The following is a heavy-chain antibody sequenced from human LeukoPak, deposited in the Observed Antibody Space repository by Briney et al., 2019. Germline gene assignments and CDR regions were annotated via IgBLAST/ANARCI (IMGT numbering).Heavy chain of an antibody. Sequence: GGSLRLSCAASGFTFSSYAMSWVRQPPGGGLEGVSEISGSGGSTYYADSVKGRFTSSRYNSKNTLYLQMNSLRAEDTAVYYCPKDFRSGCSGPSCYLFDYWRQGTLVTVSS. D-gene: IGHD2-15*01. CDR1: GFTFSSYA. CDR3: PKDFRSGCSGPSCYLFDY. J-gene: IGHJ4*02. CDR2: ISGSGGST. V-gene: IGHV3-23*01.